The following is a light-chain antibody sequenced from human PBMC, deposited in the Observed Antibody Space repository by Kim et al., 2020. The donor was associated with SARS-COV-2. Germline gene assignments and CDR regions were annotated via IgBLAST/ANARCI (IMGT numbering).Light chain of an antibody. CDR2: VVS. J-gene: IGKJ2*01. V-gene: IGKV1-33*01. Sequence: SAAVGDKVTITCQASQDISNYLYWYQQRSGEGPKHLIYVVSGLDSGVPSKLSGHGAGTDFTFTINNLEPEDTATFFCQHYYGFPYPFGQGTKLEI. CDR1: QDISNY. CDR3: QHYYGFPYP.